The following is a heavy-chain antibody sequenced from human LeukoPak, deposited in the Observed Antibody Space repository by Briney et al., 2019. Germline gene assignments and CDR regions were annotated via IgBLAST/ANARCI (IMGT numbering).Heavy chain of an antibody. CDR2: IWYDGSNE. CDR3: ARTKGYYDILTGYYPEDYYYYGMDV. V-gene: IGHV3-33*01. J-gene: IGHJ6*02. CDR1: GFTFSSYG. D-gene: IGHD3-9*01. Sequence: PGGSLRLSCAASGFTFSSYGMHWVRKAPGKGLEWVAVIWYDGSNEYYADSVKGRFTISRDNSKNTLYLQMNSLRAEDTAVYYCARTKGYYDILTGYYPEDYYYYGMDVWGQGTTVTVSS.